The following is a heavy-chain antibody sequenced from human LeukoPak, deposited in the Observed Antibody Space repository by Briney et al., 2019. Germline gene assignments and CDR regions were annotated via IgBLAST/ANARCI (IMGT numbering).Heavy chain of an antibody. V-gene: IGHV3-15*01. Sequence: GSLRFSCAASGFGFTAAWMSWVRQAPGKGPEWVGRIKSKGGGETTDYAAPVKGRFTISRDDSKNTLYLQMDGLKTEDTAVYHCAWQTKFDFWRMDYWGLGTLVTVSS. CDR3: AWQTKFDFWRMDY. J-gene: IGHJ4*02. CDR2: IKSKGGGETT. D-gene: IGHD3-3*01. CDR1: GFGFTAAW.